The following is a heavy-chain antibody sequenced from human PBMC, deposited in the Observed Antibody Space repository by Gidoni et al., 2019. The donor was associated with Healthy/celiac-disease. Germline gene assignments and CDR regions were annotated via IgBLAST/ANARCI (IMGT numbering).Heavy chain of an antibody. CDR1: GGSFRGYY. CDR3: ARSYADSSGSAY. J-gene: IGHJ4*02. D-gene: IGHD3-22*01. CDR2: IKHRGSN. V-gene: IGHV4-34*01. Sequence: QVQLQQWGAGLLKPSETLSLPCAVYGGSFRGYYWSWIRQPPGKGLEWIGEIKHRGSNNYNPSLKSRVTISVDTSKNQFSLKLSSVTAADTAVYYCARSYADSSGSAYWGQGTLVTVSS.